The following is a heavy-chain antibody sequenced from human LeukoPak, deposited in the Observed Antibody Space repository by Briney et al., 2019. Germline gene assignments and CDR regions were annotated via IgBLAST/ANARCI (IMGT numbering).Heavy chain of an antibody. V-gene: IGHV1-69*06. J-gene: IGHJ4*02. CDR2: IIPLFGTA. D-gene: IGHD2-15*01. Sequence: KISCKGSGYSFTSYWIGWVRQAPGQGLEWMGGIIPLFGTANYAQKFQGRVTITAGKSTSTAYMELSSLRSEDTAVYYCASGETCSGGSCYSTSFDYWGQGTLVTVSS. CDR1: GYSFTSYW. CDR3: ASGETCSGGSCYSTSFDY.